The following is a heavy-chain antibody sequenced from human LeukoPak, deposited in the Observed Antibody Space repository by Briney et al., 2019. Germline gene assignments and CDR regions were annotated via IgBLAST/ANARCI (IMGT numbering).Heavy chain of an antibody. V-gene: IGHV4-59*01. CDR3: ARALNILTDEYYFDY. D-gene: IGHD3-9*01. CDR2: TYYSGST. J-gene: IGHJ4*02. Sequence: PSETLSLTCTVSAGSISSYYWSWLRQPPGQGLEWIGYTYYSGSTNYNPSLKSRVTVSVDTSKNQFSLKLSSVTAADTAVYYCARALNILTDEYYFDYWGQGTLVTVSS. CDR1: AGSISSYY.